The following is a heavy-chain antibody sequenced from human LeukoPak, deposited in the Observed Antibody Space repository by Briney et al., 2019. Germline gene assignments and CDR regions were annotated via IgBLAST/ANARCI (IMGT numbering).Heavy chain of an antibody. J-gene: IGHJ6*03. V-gene: IGHV1-2*02. CDR3: TRDRHMDV. CDR2: INSKTGDT. Sequence: GASVKVSCKASGFTFTDYYMHWVRQAPGRGLEWMRWINSKTGDTLYAQKFQVRVTMTRDTSIGTAYMELSRLSSDDTAVYYCTRDRHMDVWGKGTTVTVSS. CDR1: GFTFTDYY.